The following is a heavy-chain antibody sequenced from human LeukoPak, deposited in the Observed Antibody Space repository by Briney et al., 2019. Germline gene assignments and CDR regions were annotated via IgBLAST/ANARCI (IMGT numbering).Heavy chain of an antibody. CDR3: AREGGFYRPLDY. CDR1: GGSISSYY. D-gene: IGHD3-3*01. V-gene: IGHV4-59*12. CDR2: ISDSGGT. Sequence: KPSETLSLTCTVSGGSISSYYWSWIRQPPGKGLEWIAFISDSGGTNYHPSLKSRVTISVDTSKNQLSLRLSSVTAADTAVYYCAREGGFYRPLDYSGQGTLVTVSS. J-gene: IGHJ4*02.